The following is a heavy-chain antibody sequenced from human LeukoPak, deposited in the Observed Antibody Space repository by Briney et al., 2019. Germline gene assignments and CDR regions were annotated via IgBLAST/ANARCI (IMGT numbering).Heavy chain of an antibody. J-gene: IGHJ4*02. CDR2: ISASGGST. D-gene: IGHD6-6*01. CDR3: AKDPLISLAAPTFDY. V-gene: IGHV3-23*01. Sequence: GGSLRLSCAASGFTFSSYAMSWVRQAPGKGLEWVSSISASGGSTYYADSVKGRFTISRDNSKNTLYLQMNSLRAEDTAVYYCAKDPLISLAAPTFDYWGQGTLVTVST. CDR1: GFTFSSYA.